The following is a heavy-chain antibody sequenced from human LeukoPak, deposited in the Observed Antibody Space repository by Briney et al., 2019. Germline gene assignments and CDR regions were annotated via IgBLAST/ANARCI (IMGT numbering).Heavy chain of an antibody. J-gene: IGHJ4*02. CDR2: IYTSGST. Sequence: TSQTLSLTCTVSGGSISSGSYYWSWIRQPAGKGLEWIGRIYTSGSTNYNPSLKSRVTISVDTSKNQFSLKLSSVTAADTAVYYCARRRTVAKRGFDYWGQGTLVTVSS. D-gene: IGHD4-23*01. CDR1: GGSISSGSYY. CDR3: ARRRTVAKRGFDY. V-gene: IGHV4-61*02.